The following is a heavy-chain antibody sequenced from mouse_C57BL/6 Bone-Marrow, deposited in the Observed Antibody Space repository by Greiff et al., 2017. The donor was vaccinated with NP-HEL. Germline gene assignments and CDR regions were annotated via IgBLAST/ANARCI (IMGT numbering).Heavy chain of an antibody. CDR3: AREGGLRRRTYAMDY. CDR2: INYDGSST. CDR1: GFTFSDYY. J-gene: IGHJ4*01. Sequence: EVQLEESEGGLVQPGSSMKLSCTASGFTFSDYYMAWVRQVPEKGLEWVANINYDGSSTYYLDSLKSRFIISRDNAKNILYLHMRSLKTQDTATYYCAREGGLRRRTYAMDYWGQGTSVTVSS. V-gene: IGHV5-16*01. D-gene: IGHD2-4*01.